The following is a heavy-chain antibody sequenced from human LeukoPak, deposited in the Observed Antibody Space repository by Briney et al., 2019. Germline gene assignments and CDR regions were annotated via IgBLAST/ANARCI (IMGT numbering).Heavy chain of an antibody. V-gene: IGHV3-23*01. CDR3: AKAPHLAVYFDY. CDR2: ISGSGGST. CDR1: GFTFSSYA. Sequence: GGSLRLSCAASGFTFSSYAMRWVRHAPMEGLEWVSGISGSGGSTYYAASVKGRFTISRDNSKNTLYLQMNSLRAEDTAVYYCAKAPHLAVYFDYWGQGTLVTVSS. J-gene: IGHJ4*02.